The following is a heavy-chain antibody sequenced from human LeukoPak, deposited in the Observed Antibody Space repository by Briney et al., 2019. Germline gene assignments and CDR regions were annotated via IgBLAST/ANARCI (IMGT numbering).Heavy chain of an antibody. CDR2: IKQDGSEK. CDR3: ARDTIFGADYFDY. CDR1: GFTFSSYW. D-gene: IGHD3-3*01. V-gene: IGHV3-7*01. Sequence: PGGSLRLSCAASGFTFSSYWMSWVRQAPGKGLEWVANIKQDGSEKYYVDSVKGRFTISRDNAKNSLYLQMNSLRAEDTAVYYCARDTIFGADYFDYSGQGTLVTVSS. J-gene: IGHJ4*02.